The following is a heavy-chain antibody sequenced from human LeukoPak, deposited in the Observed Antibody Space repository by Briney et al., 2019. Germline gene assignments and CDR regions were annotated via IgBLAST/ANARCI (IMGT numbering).Heavy chain of an antibody. CDR3: AKASGEGARWLTEYYFDY. J-gene: IGHJ4*02. D-gene: IGHD1-26*01. CDR1: GFVFSSYA. CDR2: ITGSSGST. V-gene: IGHV3-23*01. Sequence: GGSLRLSCAASGFVFSSYAMSWVRQAPGKGLEWVSVITGSSGSTYYADSVKGRFTISRDNSKNTLYLQMNSLRAEDTAVYYCAKASGEGARWLTEYYFDYWGQGTLVTVSS.